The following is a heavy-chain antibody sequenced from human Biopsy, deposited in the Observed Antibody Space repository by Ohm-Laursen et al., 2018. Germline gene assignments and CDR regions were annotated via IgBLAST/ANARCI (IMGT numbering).Heavy chain of an antibody. Sequence: SETLSLTCTVSGGSISSYYWTWIRQPPGKGLEWIGDVYYSGSTNRNPSLKSRVTILVDTSKNQFSLKLNSVTAADTAVYYCGRDLPSSYYYAMDVWGQGTTVTVSS. J-gene: IGHJ6*02. CDR3: GRDLPSSYYYAMDV. V-gene: IGHV4-59*12. CDR1: GGSISSYY. CDR2: VYYSGST.